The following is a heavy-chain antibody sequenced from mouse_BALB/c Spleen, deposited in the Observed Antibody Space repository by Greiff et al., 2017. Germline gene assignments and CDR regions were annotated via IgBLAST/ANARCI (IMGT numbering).Heavy chain of an antibody. J-gene: IGHJ2*01. CDR3: ARGDYEDY. Sequence: EVQLVESGGGLVQPGGSRKLSCAASGFTFSSFGMHWVRQAPEKGLEWVAYISSGSSTIYYADTVKGRFTISRDNPKNTLFLQMTSVRSEDTAMYYCARGDYEDYWGQGTTLTVSS. CDR2: ISSGSSTI. V-gene: IGHV5-17*02. D-gene: IGHD2-4*01. CDR1: GFTFSSFG.